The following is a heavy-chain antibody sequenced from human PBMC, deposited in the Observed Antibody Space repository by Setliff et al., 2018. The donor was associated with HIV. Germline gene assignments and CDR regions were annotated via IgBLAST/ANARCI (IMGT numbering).Heavy chain of an antibody. CDR1: GFTFSNAW. CDR2: IKSIGDGETT. J-gene: IGHJ4*02. Sequence: PGGSLRLSCAASGFTFSNAWMNWVRQAPGKGLEWVGRIKSIGDGETTDYAAPVKGRFTISRDYSKNTLYLQLNNLETEDTAVYYCARGPASGDYSYYFDYWGQGTLVTVSS. D-gene: IGHD3-22*01. V-gene: IGHV3-15*01. CDR3: ARGPASGDYSYYFDY.